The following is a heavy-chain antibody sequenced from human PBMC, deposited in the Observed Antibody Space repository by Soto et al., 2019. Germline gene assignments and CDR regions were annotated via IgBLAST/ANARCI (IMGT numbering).Heavy chain of an antibody. J-gene: IGHJ4*02. CDR1: GSTFSSYA. D-gene: IGHD4-17*01. CDR3: AKVFYGDYVLVVEDY. Sequence: PGGSLRLSCAVSGSTFSSYAMSWVRQAPGKGLEWVSAISGSGGSTYYADSVKGRFTISRDNSKNTLCLQMNSLRAEDTAVYYCAKVFYGDYVLVVEDYWGQGTLVTVSS. V-gene: IGHV3-23*01. CDR2: ISGSGGST.